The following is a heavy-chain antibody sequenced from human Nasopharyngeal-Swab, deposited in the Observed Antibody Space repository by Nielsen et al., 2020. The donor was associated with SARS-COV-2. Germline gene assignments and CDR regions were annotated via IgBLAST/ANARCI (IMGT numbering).Heavy chain of an antibody. V-gene: IGHV1-18*04. CDR3: ARDRGSAAADY. D-gene: IGHD6-13*01. CDR1: GYTFTDYY. Sequence: ASVKVSCKASGYTFTDYYMHWVRQAPGQGLEWMGWISAYNGNTNYAQKLQGRVTMTTDTSTSTAYMELRSLRSDDTAVYYCARDRGSAAADYWGQGTLVTVSS. J-gene: IGHJ4*02. CDR2: ISAYNGNT.